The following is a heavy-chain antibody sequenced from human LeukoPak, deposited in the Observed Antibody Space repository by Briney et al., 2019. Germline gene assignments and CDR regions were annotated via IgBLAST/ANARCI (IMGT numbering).Heavy chain of an antibody. CDR3: ARDRPDSGSFYFDY. D-gene: IGHD1-26*01. V-gene: IGHV3-53*01. CDR2: IYSGGST. J-gene: IGHJ4*02. CDR1: GFTVSNDY. Sequence: GGSLRLSCAASGFTVSNDYMSWVRQAPGKGLEWVSIIYSGGSTNYADSVKGRFTISRDNSKNTLYLQMNSLRVEDTAVYYCARDRPDSGSFYFDYWGRGTLVTVSS.